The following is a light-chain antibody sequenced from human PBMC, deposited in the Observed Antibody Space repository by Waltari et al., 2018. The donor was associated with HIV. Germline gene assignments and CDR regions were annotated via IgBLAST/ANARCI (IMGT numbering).Light chain of an antibody. V-gene: IGKV1-9*01. CDR2: SVS. J-gene: IGKJ4*01. Sequence: IQLTQSPSFLSASVGERLTITCRATQGVGSYLAWYQQKPGKAPNLLIYSVSILQTGGPSRFSGSGSVTDFTLTITYLQPEDFATYDCQQLKTYPLSFGGGTKVEIK. CDR3: QQLKTYPLS. CDR1: QGVGSY.